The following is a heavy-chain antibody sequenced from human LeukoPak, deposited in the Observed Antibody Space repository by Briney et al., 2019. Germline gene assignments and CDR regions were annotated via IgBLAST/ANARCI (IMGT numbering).Heavy chain of an antibody. D-gene: IGHD5-12*01. CDR3: ARQGGYSGYDSNFDY. J-gene: IGHJ4*02. CDR2: IYPGDSDT. Sequence: GESLKISCKGSGYSFTSYWIGWVGQMPGKGLEWMGIIYPGDSDTRYSPSFQGQVTISADKSISTAYLQWSSLKASDTAMYYCARQGGYSGYDSNFDYWAQGTLVTVSS. V-gene: IGHV5-51*01. CDR1: GYSFTSYW.